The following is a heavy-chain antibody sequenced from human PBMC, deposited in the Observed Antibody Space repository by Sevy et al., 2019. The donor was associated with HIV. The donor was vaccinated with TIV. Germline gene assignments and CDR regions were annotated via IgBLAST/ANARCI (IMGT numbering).Heavy chain of an antibody. D-gene: IGHD3-10*01. J-gene: IGHJ4*02. CDR3: SGDTLPPVMITIVRGALSYYCDY. Sequence: GGSLRLSCAASGFTFSSYGMHWVRQAPGKGLEWVAVIWYDGSNKYYADSVKGRLTISRDNSKNTLYLQISSLRAEDTAVYYFSGDTLPPVMITIVRGALSYYCDYWGQGTLVTVSS. CDR2: IWYDGSNK. V-gene: IGHV3-33*01. CDR1: GFTFSSYG.